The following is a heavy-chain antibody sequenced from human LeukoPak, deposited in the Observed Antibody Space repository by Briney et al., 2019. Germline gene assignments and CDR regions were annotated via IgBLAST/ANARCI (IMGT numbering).Heavy chain of an antibody. V-gene: IGHV4-34*01. CDR2: IYYSGST. CDR1: GGSFSGYY. J-gene: IGHJ4*02. CDR3: ARVGYYDSSGYFSVSDY. Sequence: SETLSLTCAVYGGSFSGYYWSWIRQPPGKGLEWIGSIYYSGSTYYNPSLKSRVTISVDTSKNQFSLKLSSVTAADTAVYYCARVGYYDSSGYFSVSDYWGQGTLVTVSS. D-gene: IGHD3-22*01.